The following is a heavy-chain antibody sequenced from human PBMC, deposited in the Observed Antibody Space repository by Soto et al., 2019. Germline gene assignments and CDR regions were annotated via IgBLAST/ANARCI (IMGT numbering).Heavy chain of an antibody. CDR3: ARLGIAAAGDYYYYYYGMDV. CDR1: GYSFTSYW. CDR2: IDPSDSYT. Sequence: GESLKISCKGSGYSFTSYWISWVRQMPGKGLEWMGRIDPSDSYTNYSPSFQGHVTISADKSISTAYLQWSSLKASDTAMYYCARLGIAAAGDYYYYYYGMDVWGQGTTVTVSS. D-gene: IGHD6-13*01. J-gene: IGHJ6*02. V-gene: IGHV5-10-1*01.